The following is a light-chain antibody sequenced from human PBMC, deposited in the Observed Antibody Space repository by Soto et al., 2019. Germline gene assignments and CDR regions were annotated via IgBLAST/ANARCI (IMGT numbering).Light chain of an antibody. CDR3: QQLNSYPIT. V-gene: IGKV1-9*01. CDR2: AAS. Sequence: IQSTQSPSSLAGSVGDSVTITCRASQGISSFLAWYQQKPGKAPKLLIYAASTLQSGVPSRFSGSGSGTDFTLTISSLQPEDFATYFRQQLNSYPITFGQGTRLEIK. J-gene: IGKJ5*01. CDR1: QGISSF.